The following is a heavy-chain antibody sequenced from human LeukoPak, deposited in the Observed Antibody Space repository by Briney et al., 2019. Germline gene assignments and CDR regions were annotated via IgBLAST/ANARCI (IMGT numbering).Heavy chain of an antibody. V-gene: IGHV4-34*01. D-gene: IGHD2-2*01. Sequence: PSETLSLTCAVYGGSFSGYYWSWIRQPPGKGLEWIGEISHSGSTNYNPSLKSRVTISVDTSKNQFSLKLSSVTAADTAVYYCAREGYPRRYCSSTSCRSGYYYMDVWGKGTTVTVSS. CDR2: ISHSGST. J-gene: IGHJ6*03. CDR3: AREGYPRRYCSSTSCRSGYYYMDV. CDR1: GGSFSGYY.